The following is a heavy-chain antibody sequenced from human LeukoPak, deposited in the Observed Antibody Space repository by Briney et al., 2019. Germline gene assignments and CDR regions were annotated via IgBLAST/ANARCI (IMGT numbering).Heavy chain of an antibody. CDR1: GGSFSGYY. J-gene: IGHJ5*02. V-gene: IGHV4-34*01. Sequence: SETLSLTCAVYGGSFSGYYWSWIRQPPGKGLEWIGEINHSGSTNYNPSLKSRVTISVDTSKNQFSLNLNSVTAADTAVYYCARNLLPYFGELDPWGQGTLVTVSS. CDR2: INHSGST. CDR3: ARNLLPYFGELDP. D-gene: IGHD3-10*01.